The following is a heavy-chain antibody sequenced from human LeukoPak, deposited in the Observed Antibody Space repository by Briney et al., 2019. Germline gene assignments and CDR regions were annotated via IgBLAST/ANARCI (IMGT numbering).Heavy chain of an antibody. CDR2: INHSGST. CDR1: GGSFSGYY. D-gene: IGHD2-2*01. V-gene: IGHV4-34*01. CDR3: ARARFIVVVPAAIDIDAFDI. J-gene: IGHJ3*02. Sequence: SETLSLTCAVYGGSFSGYYWSWIRQPPGKGLKWIGEINHSGSTNYNPSLKSRVTISVDTSKNQFSLKLSSVTAADTAVYYCARARFIVVVPAAIDIDAFDIWGQGTMVTVSS.